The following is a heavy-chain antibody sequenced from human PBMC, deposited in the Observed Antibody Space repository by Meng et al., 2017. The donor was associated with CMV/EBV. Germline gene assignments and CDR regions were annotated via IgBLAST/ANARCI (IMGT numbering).Heavy chain of an antibody. CDR3: ASIVCSSTSCPMCYYYYGMDV. D-gene: IGHD2-2*01. CDR2: IIPIFGTA. CDR1: GGTFSSYA. Sequence: SVKVSCKASGGTFSSYAISWVRQAPGQGLEWMGGIIPIFGTANYAQKFQGRVTITTDESTSTAYMELSSLRSEDTAVYYCASIVCSSTSCPMCYYYYGMDVWGQGTTVTVSS. J-gene: IGHJ6*02. V-gene: IGHV1-69*05.